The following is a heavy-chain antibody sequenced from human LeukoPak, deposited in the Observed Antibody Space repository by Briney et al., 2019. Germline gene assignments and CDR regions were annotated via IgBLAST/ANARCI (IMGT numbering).Heavy chain of an antibody. J-gene: IGHJ6*01. CDR2: IGTAGDP. V-gene: IGHV3-13*05. CDR3: ARAGIAAAGTNDYYYYSMDV. D-gene: IGHD6-13*01. Sequence: GGSLRLSCAASGFTFSSYAMHWVRQATGKGLEWVSAIGTAGDPYYPGSVKGRFTISRENAKNSLYLQMNSLRAGDTAVYYCARAGIAAAGTNDYYYYSMDVCGQRTTVT. CDR1: GFTFSSYA.